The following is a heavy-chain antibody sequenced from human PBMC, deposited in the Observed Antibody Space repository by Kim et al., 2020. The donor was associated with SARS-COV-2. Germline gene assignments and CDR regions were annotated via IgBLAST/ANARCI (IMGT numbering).Heavy chain of an antibody. CDR3: ARHRGEQWLVGPFGVYYFDY. CDR1: GGSISSSSYY. V-gene: IGHV4-39*01. Sequence: SETLSLTCTVSGGSISSSSYYWGWIRQPPGKGLEWIGSIYYSGSTYYNPSLKSRVTISVDTSKNQFSLKLSSVTAADTAVYYCARHRGEQWLVGPFGVYYFDYWGQGTLVTVSS. D-gene: IGHD6-19*01. CDR2: IYYSGST. J-gene: IGHJ4*02.